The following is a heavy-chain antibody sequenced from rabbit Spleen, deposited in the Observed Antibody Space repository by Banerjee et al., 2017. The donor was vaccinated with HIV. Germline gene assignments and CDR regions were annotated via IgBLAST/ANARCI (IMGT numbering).Heavy chain of an antibody. CDR2: VDPIFGIT. D-gene: IGHD4-1*01. CDR3: ARDLDDVIGWNFGW. CDR1: GFDFSNYG. V-gene: IGHV1S47*01. Sequence: QEQLVESGGGLVQPGGSLKLSCKASGFDFSNYGMNWVRQVSGKGLEWIGYVDPIFGITYYGNSVKGRFTISRDNAQNTVFLQMTSLTAADTATYFCARDLDDVIGWNFGWWGPGTLVTVS. J-gene: IGHJ4*01.